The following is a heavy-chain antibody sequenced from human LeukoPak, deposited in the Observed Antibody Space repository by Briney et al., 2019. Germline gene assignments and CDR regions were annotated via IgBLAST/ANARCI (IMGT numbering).Heavy chain of an antibody. J-gene: IGHJ4*02. Sequence: PGGSLRLSCAASGFTFSSYGMHWVRQAPGKGLEWVAFIRYDGSNKYYADSVKGRFTISRDNSKNTLYLQINSLSAEDTAVFYCAKVGFYYDASGYYYFDYWGQGTLVSVSS. CDR1: GFTFSSYG. V-gene: IGHV3-30*02. CDR2: IRYDGSNK. D-gene: IGHD3-22*01. CDR3: AKVGFYYDASGYYYFDY.